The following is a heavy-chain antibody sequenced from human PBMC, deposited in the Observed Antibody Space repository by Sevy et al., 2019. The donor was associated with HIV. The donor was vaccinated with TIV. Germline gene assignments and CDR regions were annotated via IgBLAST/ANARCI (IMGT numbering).Heavy chain of an antibody. V-gene: IGHV3-48*03. CDR3: AREGSSHSMDV. Sequence: GGSLRLSCAASGISFSSYEMNWVRQAPGKGLEWVSYISSSGGTIYYADSVKGRFTVSRDNAKNSQFLQMNSLRAEDTGVYYCAREGSSHSMDVWGQGTTVTVSS. J-gene: IGHJ6*02. CDR1: GISFSSYE. D-gene: IGHD1-26*01. CDR2: ISSSGGTI.